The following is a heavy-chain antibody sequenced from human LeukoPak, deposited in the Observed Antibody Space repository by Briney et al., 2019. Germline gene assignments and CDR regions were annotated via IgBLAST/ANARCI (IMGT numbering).Heavy chain of an antibody. CDR2: INPNSGDT. V-gene: IGHV1-2*02. CDR3: ARVFSGYYDSSGYYRDY. D-gene: IGHD3-22*01. J-gene: IGHJ4*02. CDR1: GYIFTGYY. Sequence: ASVKVSCKASGYIFTGYYMHWVRQAPGQGLEWMGWINPNSGDTNYAQKFQGRVTMTRDTSISTDYMELSRLRSDDTAVYYCARVFSGYYDSSGYYRDYWGQGTLVTVSS.